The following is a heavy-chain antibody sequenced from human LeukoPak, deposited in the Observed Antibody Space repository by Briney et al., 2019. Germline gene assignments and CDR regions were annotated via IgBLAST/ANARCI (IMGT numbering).Heavy chain of an antibody. CDR1: GFTFSSYW. D-gene: IGHD6-19*01. J-gene: IGHJ6*03. CDR2: IKQDGSEK. Sequence: GGSLRLSCAASGFTFSSYWMSWVRQAPGKGLEWVANIKQDGSEKYYVDSVRGRFTISRDNAKNSLYLQMNSLRAEDTAVYYCARDRYSSGWSDYMDVWGKGTTVTVSS. V-gene: IGHV3-7*01. CDR3: ARDRYSSGWSDYMDV.